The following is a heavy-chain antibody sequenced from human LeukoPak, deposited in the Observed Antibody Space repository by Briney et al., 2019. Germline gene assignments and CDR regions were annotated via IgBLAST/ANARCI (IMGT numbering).Heavy chain of an antibody. V-gene: IGHV3-30*03. J-gene: IGHJ2*01. Sequence: PGGSLRLSCAASGFTFSSYGMHWVRQAPGKGLEWVAVISYDGSNKYYADSVKGRFTISRDNSKNTLYLQMNSLRAEDTAVYYCARGSRATGLNWYFDLWGRGTLVTVSS. CDR1: GFTFSSYG. D-gene: IGHD3-9*01. CDR3: ARGSRATGLNWYFDL. CDR2: ISYDGSNK.